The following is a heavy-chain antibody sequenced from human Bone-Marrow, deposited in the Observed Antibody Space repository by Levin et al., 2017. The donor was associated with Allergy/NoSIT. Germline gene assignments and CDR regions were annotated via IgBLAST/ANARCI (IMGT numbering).Heavy chain of an antibody. D-gene: IGHD5-18*01. Sequence: GGSLRLSCAASGFTFDDYAMHWVRQAPGKGLEWVSSVNWHGNSINYADSVKGRFTLSRDNAKNSLYLQMNSLRPEDTALYYWAKDRRADTSMDYYYYSAMDVWGQGTTVTVSS. CDR3: AKDRRADTSMDYYYYSAMDV. V-gene: IGHV3-9*01. CDR2: VNWHGNSI. J-gene: IGHJ6*02. CDR1: GFTFDDYA.